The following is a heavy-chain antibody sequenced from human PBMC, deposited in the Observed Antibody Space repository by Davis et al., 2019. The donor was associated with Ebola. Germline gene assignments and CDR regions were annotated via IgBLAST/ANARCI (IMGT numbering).Heavy chain of an antibody. J-gene: IGHJ6*02. CDR1: GYTFTGYY. D-gene: IGHD4-23*01. CDR2: INAGNGDT. CDR3: ARDGGRGLYYYYYGMDV. V-gene: IGHV1/OR15-3*02. Sequence: ASVKVSCKASGYTFTGYYMHWVRQAPGQGLEWMGWINAGNGDTKYSQKFRGRVTITRDTSASTSYMELSSLRSEDTAVYYCARDGGRGLYYYYYGMDVWGQGTTVTVSS.